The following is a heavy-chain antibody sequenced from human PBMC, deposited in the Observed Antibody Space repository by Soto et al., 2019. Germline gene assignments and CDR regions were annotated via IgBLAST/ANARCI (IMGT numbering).Heavy chain of an antibody. V-gene: IGHV3-53*01. CDR1: GFIVSSKY. CDR3: ARQNTFGEFDY. D-gene: IGHD3-10*01. Sequence: GGSLRLSCAASGFIVSSKYMSWVRQAPGKGLEWVSVIYSGGNTYYADSVKGRFTISRDDSKDTVFLQMNSLRAEDTAVYYCARQNTFGEFDYWGQGTLGTVSA. CDR2: IYSGGNT. J-gene: IGHJ4*02.